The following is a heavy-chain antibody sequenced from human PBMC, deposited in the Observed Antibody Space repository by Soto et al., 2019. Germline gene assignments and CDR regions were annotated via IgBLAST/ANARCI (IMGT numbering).Heavy chain of an antibody. D-gene: IGHD2-15*01. CDR2: IILIFGTA. CDR1: GGTFSSYA. Sequence: QVQLVQSGAEVKKPGSSVKVSCKASGGTFSSYAISWVRQAPGQGLEWMGGIILIFGTANYAQKFQGRVTITADESTSTAYMELSSLRSEDTAVYYCARQPVVVVAATSWFDPWGQGTLVIVSS. CDR3: ARQPVVVVAATSWFDP. V-gene: IGHV1-69*01. J-gene: IGHJ5*02.